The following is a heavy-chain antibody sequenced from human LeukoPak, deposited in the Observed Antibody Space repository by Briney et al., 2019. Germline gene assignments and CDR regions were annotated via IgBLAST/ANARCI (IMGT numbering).Heavy chain of an antibody. J-gene: IGHJ4*02. CDR1: GFTFNNYG. D-gene: IGHD2-15*01. V-gene: IGHV3-23*01. CDR2: ISGIGGST. CDR3: AKAGDDIVVVVATLFDY. Sequence: GGSLRLSCAASGFTFNNYGMSWVRQAPGRGMEWVSAISGIGGSTYYADSVKGRFTLSRDNSKNTLYLQVTSLRAEDTAVYYCAKAGDDIVVVVATLFDYWGQGTLVTVSS.